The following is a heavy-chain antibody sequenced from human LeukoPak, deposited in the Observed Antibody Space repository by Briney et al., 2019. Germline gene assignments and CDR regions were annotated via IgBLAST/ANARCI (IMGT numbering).Heavy chain of an antibody. CDR2: IWYDGSNK. CDR3: ARDRNFWSGYRPGGYYYYYMDV. V-gene: IGHV3-33*01. Sequence: GGSLRLSCAASGFTFSSYGMHWVRQAPGKGLEWVAVIWYDGSNKYYADSVKGRFTISRDNSKNTLYLQMNSLRAEDTAVYYCARDRNFWSGYRPGGYYYYYMDVWGKGTTVTVSS. D-gene: IGHD3-3*01. J-gene: IGHJ6*03. CDR1: GFTFSSYG.